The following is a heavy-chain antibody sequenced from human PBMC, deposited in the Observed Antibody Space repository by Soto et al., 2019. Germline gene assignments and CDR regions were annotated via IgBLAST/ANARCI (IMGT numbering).Heavy chain of an antibody. CDR3: ARARFESIEAAGTGLDY. J-gene: IGHJ4*02. CDR2: ISYDGSNK. CDR1: GFTFSSYA. Sequence: GGSLRLSCAASGFTFSSYAMHWVRQAPGKGLEWVAVISYDGSNKYYADSVKGRFTISRDNSKNTLYLQMNSLRAEDTAVYYCARARFESIEAAGTGLDYWGQGTLLTVSS. V-gene: IGHV3-30-3*01. D-gene: IGHD6-13*01.